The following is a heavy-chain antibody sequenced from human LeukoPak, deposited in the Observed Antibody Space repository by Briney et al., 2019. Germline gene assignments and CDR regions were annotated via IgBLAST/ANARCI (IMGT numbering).Heavy chain of an antibody. D-gene: IGHD3-22*01. V-gene: IGHV3-7*01. CDR1: GFTFNSNW. CDR2: IKQDGSEK. Sequence: PGGSLRLSCVASGFTFNSNWMSWVRQAPGKGLEWVANIKQDGSEKYYVDSVKGRFTISRDNAKNPLSLQMNGLRAEDTAVYYCARDKYYDRYFDSWGQGTLVTVSS. CDR3: ARDKYYDRYFDS. J-gene: IGHJ4*02.